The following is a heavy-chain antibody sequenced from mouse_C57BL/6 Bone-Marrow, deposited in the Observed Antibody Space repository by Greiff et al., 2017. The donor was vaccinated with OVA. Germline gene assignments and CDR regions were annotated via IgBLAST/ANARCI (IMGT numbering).Heavy chain of an antibody. Sequence: DVHLVESGGDLVKPGGSLKLSCAASGFTFSSYGMSWVRQTPDKRLEWVATISSGGSYTYYPDSVKGRFTISRDNAKNTLYLQMSSLKSEDTAMYYCARQYDYDVDYWGQGTTLTVSS. D-gene: IGHD2-4*01. V-gene: IGHV5-6*01. J-gene: IGHJ2*01. CDR3: ARQYDYDVDY. CDR1: GFTFSSYG. CDR2: ISSGGSYT.